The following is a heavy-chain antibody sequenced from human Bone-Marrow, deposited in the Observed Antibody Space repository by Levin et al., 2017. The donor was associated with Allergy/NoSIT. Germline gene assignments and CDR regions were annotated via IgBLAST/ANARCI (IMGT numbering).Heavy chain of an antibody. Sequence: PSETLSLTCAVSGYSISKDYYWGWVRQAPGRGLEWIGSIFHSRRTDSNPSLKSRVSISADTSQNQFSLTLTSLTAADTAVYYCQSMATGGYIDHWGRGILVTVSS. V-gene: IGHV4-38-2*01. J-gene: IGHJ4*02. D-gene: IGHD2-8*02. CDR2: IFHSRRT. CDR3: QSMATGGYIDH. CDR1: GYSISKDYY.